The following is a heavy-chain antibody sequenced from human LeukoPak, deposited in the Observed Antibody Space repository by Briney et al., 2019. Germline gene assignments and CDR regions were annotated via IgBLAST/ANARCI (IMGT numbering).Heavy chain of an antibody. CDR2: ISGSGGST. CDR1: GFIFSSYA. V-gene: IGHV3-23*01. J-gene: IGHJ5*02. Sequence: GGSLRLSCAASGFIFSSYAMSWVRQAPGKGLEWVSAISGSGGSTYYADSVKGRFTISRDNSKNTLYLQMNSLRAEDTAVYYCAKIYYDYVWGSFVDPWGQGTLVTVSS. D-gene: IGHD3-16*01. CDR3: AKIYYDYVWGSFVDP.